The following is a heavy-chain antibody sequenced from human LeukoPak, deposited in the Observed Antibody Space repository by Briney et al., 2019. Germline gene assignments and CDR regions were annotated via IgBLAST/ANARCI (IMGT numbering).Heavy chain of an antibody. J-gene: IGHJ5*02. D-gene: IGHD2-2*01. CDR3: ARRGSSTSYNWFDP. V-gene: IGHV4-4*09. Sequence: PSETLSLTCTVSGVSISTYHWSWIRQPPGKGLEWIGYIYTSGSTNYNPTLKSRVIISVDTSKNQFSLKLSSVTAADTAVYYCARRGSSTSYNWFDPWGQGTLVTVSS. CDR2: IYTSGST. CDR1: GVSISTYH.